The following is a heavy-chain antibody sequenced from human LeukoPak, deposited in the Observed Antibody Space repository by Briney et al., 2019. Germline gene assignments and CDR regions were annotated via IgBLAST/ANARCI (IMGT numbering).Heavy chain of an antibody. Sequence: QPGESLRLSCAASGFTFSHYWMTWVRQAPGKGLEWVAIIRPDANDGSYVDSVKGRFTISRDNSKNTLYLEMNSLRAEDTAIYYCAKMKGHPLQKYYMDVWGQGTTVTVSS. V-gene: IGHV3-7*03. D-gene: IGHD2/OR15-2a*01. J-gene: IGHJ6*01. CDR1: GFTFSHYW. CDR3: AKMKGHPLQKYYMDV. CDR2: IRPDANDG.